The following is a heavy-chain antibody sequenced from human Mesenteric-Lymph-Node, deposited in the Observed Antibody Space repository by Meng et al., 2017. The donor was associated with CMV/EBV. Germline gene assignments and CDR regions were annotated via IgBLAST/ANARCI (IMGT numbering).Heavy chain of an antibody. CDR3: ASLAPLNNTKDKIPSGY. V-gene: IGHV4-34*01. D-gene: IGHD1-14*01. J-gene: IGHJ4*02. CDR2: IDHSGST. Sequence: QVQLQQWGAGLLEPSETLPLICAAYGGSFSAYDWSWIRQPPGKGLEWIGEIDHSGSTNYNPSLKSRITISVDTSKNQFSLKLTSVTAADTAVYFCASLAPLNNTKDKIPSGYWGQGTLVTVSS. CDR1: GGSFSAYD.